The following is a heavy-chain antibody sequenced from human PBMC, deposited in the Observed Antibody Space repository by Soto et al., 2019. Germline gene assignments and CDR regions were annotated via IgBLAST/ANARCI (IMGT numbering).Heavy chain of an antibody. J-gene: IGHJ4*02. V-gene: IGHV3-7*01. CDR1: GFTFSTYW. Sequence: EVQLVESGGGLVQPGGSLRLPCAASGFTFSTYWMTWVRQPPGKGLEWVASINQDGSERYYVDSVRGRFTISRDNAKNSLYLQINCLRAEDTALYYSVSPANFFVYYSQGTLVTVSP. CDR3: VSPANFFVY. CDR2: INQDGSER.